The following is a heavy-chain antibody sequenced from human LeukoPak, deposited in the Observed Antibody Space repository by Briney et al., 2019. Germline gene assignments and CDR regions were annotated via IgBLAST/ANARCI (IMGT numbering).Heavy chain of an antibody. CDR2: SDPEDGET. J-gene: IGHJ2*01. Sequence: ASVKVSCTVSGSTLRDFSIHWVRQAPGKGLEYVGGSDPEDGETFHAQNFQGRVTMTEDTSIDTAYMELRSLRSEDTAVYYCVTDRARLFWYFDLWGRGTLVTVSS. CDR1: GSTLRDFS. D-gene: IGHD2-21*02. V-gene: IGHV1-24*01. CDR3: VTDRARLFWYFDL.